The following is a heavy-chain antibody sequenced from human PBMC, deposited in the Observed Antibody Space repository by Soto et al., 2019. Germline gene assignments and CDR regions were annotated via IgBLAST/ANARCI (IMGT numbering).Heavy chain of an antibody. J-gene: IGHJ4*02. CDR3: ASGRGTYYADS. D-gene: IGHD1-26*01. V-gene: IGHV3-74*03. CDR2: IDTDGSTGGT. CDR1: GFTFSGHW. Sequence: EVRLVESGGALVPPGGSLRLTCEAAGFTFSGHWMHWVLRAPGKRLVWVSHIDTDGSTGGTSYADSVKGRFTVSRDDSTDRLYLQMNDLRVEDTAVYECASGRGTYYADSWGQGTLVTVSS.